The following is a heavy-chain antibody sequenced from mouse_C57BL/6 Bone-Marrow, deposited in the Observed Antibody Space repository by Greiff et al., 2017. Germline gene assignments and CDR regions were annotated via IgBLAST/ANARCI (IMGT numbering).Heavy chain of an antibody. CDR1: GYTFTSYG. V-gene: IGHV1-81*01. CDR3: ARKGIYGSIYYFDY. D-gene: IGHD1-1*01. J-gene: IGHJ2*01. CDR2: IYPRSGNT. Sequence: VNLVESGAELARPGASVKLSCKASGYTFTSYGISWVKQRTGQGLEWIGEIYPRSGNTYYNEKFKGKATLTADKSSSTAYMELRSLTSEDSAVYFCARKGIYGSIYYFDYWGQGTTLTVSS.